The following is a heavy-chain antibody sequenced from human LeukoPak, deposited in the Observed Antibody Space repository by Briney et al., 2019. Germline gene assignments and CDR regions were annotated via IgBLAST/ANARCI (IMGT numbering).Heavy chain of an antibody. CDR1: GDTFSSYA. J-gene: IGHJ6*03. CDR2: FIPMYNTA. D-gene: IGHD6-6*01. Sequence: EASVKVSCKASGDTFSSYAISWVRQAPGQGLEWLGGFIPMYNTASYAQKFQGRVTITTDESTSTAYMELSSPRSEDTAMYYCARAGIAARLTYYYYYYMDVWGKGTTVTVSS. CDR3: ARAGIAARLTYYYYYYMDV. V-gene: IGHV1-69*05.